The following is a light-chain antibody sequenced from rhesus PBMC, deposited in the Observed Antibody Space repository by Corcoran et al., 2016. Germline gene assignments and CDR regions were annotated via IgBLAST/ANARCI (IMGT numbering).Light chain of an antibody. CDR3: QQGYSYPYS. CDR2: RAS. Sequence: DIQMTQSPSSLSASVGDRVTITCQASQSLSNYVNWYQQKTGKISMLLIYRASSLQSGIPSRFSGSGSGTDFTLTISSLQPEDFATYYCQQGYSYPYSFGQGTKVEIK. J-gene: IGKJ2*01. CDR1: QSLSNY. V-gene: IGKV1S9*01.